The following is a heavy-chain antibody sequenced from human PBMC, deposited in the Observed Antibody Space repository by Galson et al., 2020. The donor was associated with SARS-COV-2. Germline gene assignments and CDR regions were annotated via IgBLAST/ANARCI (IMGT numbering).Heavy chain of an antibody. V-gene: IGHV4-39*01. D-gene: IGHD5-12*01. CDR2: IYYSGST. J-gene: IGHJ6*02. CDR3: ARQGGYDYYDDDGLDV. CDR1: GGSISSSSYY. Sequence: SETLSLTCTVSGGSISSSSYYWGWIRQPPGKGLEWIGSIYYSGSTYYNPSLKSRVTISVDTSKNQFSLKLSSVTAADTAVYYCARQGGYDYYDDDGLDVWGQGTTVTVSS.